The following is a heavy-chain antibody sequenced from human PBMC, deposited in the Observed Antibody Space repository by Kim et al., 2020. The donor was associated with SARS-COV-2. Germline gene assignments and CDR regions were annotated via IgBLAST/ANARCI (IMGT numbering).Heavy chain of an antibody. CDR3: AKGQDFYGDYLDY. J-gene: IGHJ4*02. V-gene: IGHV3-23*01. D-gene: IGHD4-17*01. Sequence: YADSVKRRFTISRDNSKTTLYLQMNSLSAEDAAVYYCAKGQDFYGDYLDYWGQGTLVTVSS.